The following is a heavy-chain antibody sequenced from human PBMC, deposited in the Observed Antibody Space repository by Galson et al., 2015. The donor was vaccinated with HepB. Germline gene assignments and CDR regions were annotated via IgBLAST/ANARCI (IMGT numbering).Heavy chain of an antibody. V-gene: IGHV1-18*01. Sequence: SVKVSCRASGYTFTKYTINWVRQAPGQGLEWIGRISASNGNTNYGQSLQGRVTMTTDTSTGTAYMELRSLRSDDTAVYYCVRGGMATIGGPTFDYWGQGTLVTVSS. CDR3: VRGGMATIGGPTFDY. J-gene: IGHJ4*02. D-gene: IGHD5-24*01. CDR1: GYTFTKYT. CDR2: ISASNGNT.